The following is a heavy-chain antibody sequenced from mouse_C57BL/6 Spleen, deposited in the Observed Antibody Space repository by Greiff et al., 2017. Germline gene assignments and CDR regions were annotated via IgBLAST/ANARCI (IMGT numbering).Heavy chain of an antibody. CDR1: GYTFTAYE. V-gene: IGHV1-15*01. CDR2: IDPETGGT. D-gene: IGHD1-1*01. Sequence: VQLQQSGAELVRPGASVTLSCKASGYTFTAYEMHWVKQTPVHGLEWIGAIDPETGGTAYNQKFKGKAILTADKSSSTAYMELRSLTSEDSAVYYCTDYGSSYGFAYWGTGTLVTVYA. J-gene: IGHJ3*01. CDR3: TDYGSSYGFAY.